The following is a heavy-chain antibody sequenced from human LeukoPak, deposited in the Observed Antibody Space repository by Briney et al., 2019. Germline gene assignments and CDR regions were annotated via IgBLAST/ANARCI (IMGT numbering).Heavy chain of an antibody. CDR2: IDPNSGST. D-gene: IGHD6-19*01. J-gene: IGHJ4*02. CDR1: GYTFTGYY. V-gene: IGHV1-2*02. Sequence: ASVKVSCKASGYTFTGYYMHWVRQAPGQGLEWMGWIDPNSGSTNYAQKFQGRVTMTTDTSTSTAYMELRGLRSDDSAVYYCATGSGWYWGQGTLVTVSS. CDR3: ATGSGWY.